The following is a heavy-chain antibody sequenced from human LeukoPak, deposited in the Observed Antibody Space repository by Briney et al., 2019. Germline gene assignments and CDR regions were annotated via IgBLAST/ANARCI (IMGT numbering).Heavy chain of an antibody. CDR3: ARVVGGAYYYYMDV. D-gene: IGHD1-26*01. CDR1: GGTFSSYA. CDR2: IIPIFGTA. V-gene: IGHV1-69*05. Sequence: SVKVSCKASGGTFSSYAISWVRQAPGQGLEWMGGIIPIFGTANYAQKFQGRVTITTDESTSTAYMELSSLRSEDTAVYYGARVVGGAYYYYMDVWGKGTTVTVSS. J-gene: IGHJ6*03.